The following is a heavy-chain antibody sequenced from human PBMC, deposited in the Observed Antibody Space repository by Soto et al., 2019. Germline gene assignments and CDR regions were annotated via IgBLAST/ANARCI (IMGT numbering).Heavy chain of an antibody. J-gene: IGHJ6*02. CDR2: IYYSGST. CDR1: GGSISSSSYY. Sequence: SETLSLTCTVSGGSISSSSYYWGWIRQPPGKGLQWIGSIYYSGSTIYYADSVKGRFTISRDNAKNSLYLQMNSLRAEDTAVYYCARDPGGPYYDFWSGYFRAPPYYGMDVWGQGTTVTVSS. V-gene: IGHV4-39*02. D-gene: IGHD3-3*01. CDR3: ARDPGGPYYDFWSGYFRAPPYYGMDV.